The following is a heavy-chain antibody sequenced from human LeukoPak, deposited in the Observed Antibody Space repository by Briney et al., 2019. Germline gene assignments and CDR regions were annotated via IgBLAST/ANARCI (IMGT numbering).Heavy chain of an antibody. CDR3: AREVRTGYFLYGMDV. V-gene: IGHV3-21*01. D-gene: IGHD3/OR15-3a*01. J-gene: IGHJ6*02. Sequence: GGSLRLSCAASGFTVSSNYMSWVRQAPGKGLEWVSSISSSSSYIYYADSVKGRFTISRDNAKNSLYLQMNSLRAEDTAVYYCAREVRTGYFLYGMDVWGQGTTVTVSS. CDR1: GFTVSSNY. CDR2: ISSSSSYI.